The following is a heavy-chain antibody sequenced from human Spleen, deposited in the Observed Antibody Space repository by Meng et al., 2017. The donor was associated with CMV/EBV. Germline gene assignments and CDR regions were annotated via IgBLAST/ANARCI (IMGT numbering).Heavy chain of an antibody. D-gene: IGHD3-9*01. V-gene: IGHV1-2*02. J-gene: IGHJ4*02. Sequence: FSDYFIYWVRHAPGQGLEWMGWLNPKSGYTHYPQKFQGRVTMTRDTSITTAYMELSRLRSDDTAVYYCARRGSRHVTSFQILTGYDYWGQGTLVTVSS. CDR2: LNPKSGYT. CDR3: ARRGSRHVTSFQILTGYDY. CDR1: FSDYF.